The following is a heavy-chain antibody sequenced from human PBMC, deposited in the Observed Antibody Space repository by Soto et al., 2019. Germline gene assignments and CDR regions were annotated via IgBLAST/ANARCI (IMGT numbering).Heavy chain of an antibody. CDR3: DRASSDHDRKDYYMDV. CDR2: SRNKANSYAT. J-gene: IGHJ6*03. Sequence: EVQLVESGGGLVQPGGSLRLSCAASGFTFSDQYIDWVRQAPGKGLEWIGRSRNKANSYATEYAAPVKGRFTIARDDSENSLFLQMNSLKIDDTAVYYCDRASSDHDRKDYYMDVWGKGTTVTVSS. CDR1: GFTFSDQY. D-gene: IGHD1-1*01. V-gene: IGHV3-72*01.